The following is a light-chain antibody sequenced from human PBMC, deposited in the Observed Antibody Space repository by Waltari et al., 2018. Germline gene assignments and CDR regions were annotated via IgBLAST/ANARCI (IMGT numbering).Light chain of an antibody. CDR1: QALGDH. Sequence: DIQMTQSPSPLSASLGDRVTITCRASQALGDHLAWFQQKAGKVPNILIYAASTLHSGVPSRFSGGRSGTEFTLIISSLLPEDVATYYCQNYNSAPYTFGQGTKV. J-gene: IGKJ2*01. CDR2: AAS. CDR3: QNYNSAPYT. V-gene: IGKV1-27*01.